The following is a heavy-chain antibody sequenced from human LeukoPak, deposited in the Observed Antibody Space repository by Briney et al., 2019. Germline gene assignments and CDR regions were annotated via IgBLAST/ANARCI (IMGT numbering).Heavy chain of an antibody. CDR1: GYTFTSYG. D-gene: IGHD2-2*01. V-gene: IGHV1-18*01. CDR2: ISAYNGNT. Sequence: ASVKVSCKASGYTFTSYGISWVRQAPGQGLEWMGWISAYNGNTNYAQKLQGRVTMTTDTFTSTAYMELRGLRSDDTAVYYCARDCSSTSCYSVWFDPWGQGTLVTVSS. J-gene: IGHJ5*02. CDR3: ARDCSSTSCYSVWFDP.